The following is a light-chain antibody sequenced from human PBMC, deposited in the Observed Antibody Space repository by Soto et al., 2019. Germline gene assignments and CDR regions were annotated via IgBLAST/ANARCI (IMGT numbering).Light chain of an antibody. CDR2: GAS. CDR3: QHYGSSPTT. Sequence: EIVLTQSPGTLSLSPGERATLSCRASQSVSSTYVGWYQQKPGRAPRLLIFGASSRATGIPDRFSGSGSGTDSTLTISRLEPEDFAVYYCQHYGSSPTTFGQGTKVDIK. V-gene: IGKV3-20*01. CDR1: QSVSSTY. J-gene: IGKJ1*01.